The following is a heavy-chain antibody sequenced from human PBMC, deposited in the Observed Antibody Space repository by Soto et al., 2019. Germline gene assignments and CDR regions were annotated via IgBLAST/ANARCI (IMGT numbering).Heavy chain of an antibody. J-gene: IGHJ6*02. Sequence: GESLKISCKGSGYSFTTYWISWVRQMPGKGLEWMGRIDPSDSYTNHSPSFQGHVTISADKSISTAYLQWSSLKASDTAVYYCTRHDSNYDFRSGSPPRYGMDVWGQENTVTVSS. D-gene: IGHD3-3*01. CDR3: TRHDSNYDFRSGSPPRYGMDV. CDR2: IDPSDSYT. V-gene: IGHV5-10-1*01. CDR1: GYSFTTYW.